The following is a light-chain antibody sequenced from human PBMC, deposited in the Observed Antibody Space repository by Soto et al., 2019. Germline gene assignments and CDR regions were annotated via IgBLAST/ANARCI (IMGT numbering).Light chain of an antibody. J-gene: IGKJ4*01. CDR3: QQYGSSPPLT. CDR1: QSVSSIY. V-gene: IGKV3-20*01. CDR2: DAS. Sequence: EIVLTQSPGTLSLSPGERATLSCGASQSVSSIYLAWYQQKPGQAPRLLIYDASSRATGIPDRFSGSGSRTDFTLTISRLEPEDFAVYYCQQYGSSPPLTFGGGTKVEIK.